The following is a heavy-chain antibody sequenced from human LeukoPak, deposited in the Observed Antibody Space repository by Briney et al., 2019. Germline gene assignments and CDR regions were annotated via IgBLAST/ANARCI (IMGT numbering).Heavy chain of an antibody. Sequence: GGSLRLSCAASGFTVSSNYMSWVRQAPGKGLEWVSVIYSGGSTYYADSVKGRFTISRDNSKNTLYLQMNSLRAEDTAVYYCARDSPGDSSGSYYYYGMDVWGQGTTVTVSS. CDR1: GFTVSSNY. J-gene: IGHJ6*02. CDR3: ARDSPGDSSGSYYYYGMDV. D-gene: IGHD3-22*01. CDR2: IYSGGST. V-gene: IGHV3-53*01.